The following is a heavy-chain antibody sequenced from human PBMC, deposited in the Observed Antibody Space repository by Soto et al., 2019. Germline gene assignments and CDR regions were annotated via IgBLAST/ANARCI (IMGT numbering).Heavy chain of an antibody. D-gene: IGHD3-9*01. CDR1: GFTFSSYW. J-gene: IGHJ5*02. CDR3: ARDLLASFGVLTPFDP. V-gene: IGHV3-74*01. Sequence: GGSLRLSCAASGFTFSSYWMHWVRQAPGKGLVWVSRINRDGSSINYADSVKGRFTISRDNAKNTLYLQMNSLRAEDTAVYYCARDLLASFGVLTPFDPWGQGTLVTVSS. CDR2: INRDGSSI.